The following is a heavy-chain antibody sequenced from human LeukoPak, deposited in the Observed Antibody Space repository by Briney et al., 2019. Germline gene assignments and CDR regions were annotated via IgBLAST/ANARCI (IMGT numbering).Heavy chain of an antibody. CDR2: INPSGSST. D-gene: IGHD1-26*01. CDR3: ARDNSVGDVAWWFDP. CDR1: GYTFTSYY. V-gene: IGHV1-46*01. J-gene: IGHJ5*02. Sequence: ASVKVSCKASGYTFTSYYMHWVRQAPGQGLEWLGPINPSGSSTLYAQKFQGRVTMTRDMSTTTDYMELSSLRSEDTAVYYCARDNSVGDVAWWFDPWGQGTLVTVSS.